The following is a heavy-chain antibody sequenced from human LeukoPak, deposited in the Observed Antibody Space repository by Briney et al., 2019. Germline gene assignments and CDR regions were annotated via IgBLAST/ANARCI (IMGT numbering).Heavy chain of an antibody. Sequence: PGGSLRLSCAASGFTFSSYAMNWVRQAPGKGLEWVSVISGSGDVTYYADSVKGRFTISRDNSKNTLYLQMNSLRAEDTAVYYCARGGVVGATTGGYFDYWGQGTLVTVSS. V-gene: IGHV3-23*01. D-gene: IGHD1-26*01. CDR3: ARGGVVGATTGGYFDY. CDR1: GFTFSSYA. J-gene: IGHJ4*02. CDR2: ISGSGDVT.